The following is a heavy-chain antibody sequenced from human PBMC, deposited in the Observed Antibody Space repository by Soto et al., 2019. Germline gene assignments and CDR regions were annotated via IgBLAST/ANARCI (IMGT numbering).Heavy chain of an antibody. CDR1: GYTFTSYD. CDR3: ARTRILTIFGVVIISCFDP. D-gene: IGHD3-3*01. V-gene: IGHV1-8*01. J-gene: IGHJ5*02. Sequence: ASVKVSCKASGYTFTSYDINWVRQATGQGLEWMGWMNPNSGNTGYAQKFQSRVTMTRNTSISTAYMELSSLRSEDTAVYYCARTRILTIFGVVIISCFDPWGQGTLVTVSS. CDR2: MNPNSGNT.